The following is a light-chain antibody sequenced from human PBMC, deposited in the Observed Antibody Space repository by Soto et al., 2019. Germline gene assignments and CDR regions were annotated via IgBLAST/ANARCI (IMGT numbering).Light chain of an antibody. CDR2: GAS. CDR1: QSVSSD. J-gene: IGKJ1*01. CDR3: QQYNNWPKT. V-gene: IGKV3-15*01. Sequence: EIVMTQSPATLSVSPGERATLSCRASQSVSSDLAWYQQKPGQAPRLLMYGASTRASGLPARFSGNGSETEFTLTISSLQSEDFAVYYCQQYNNWPKTFGQGTKVEIK.